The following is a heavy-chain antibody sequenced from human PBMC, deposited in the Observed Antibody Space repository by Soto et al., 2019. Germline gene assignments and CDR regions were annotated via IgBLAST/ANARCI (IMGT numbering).Heavy chain of an antibody. D-gene: IGHD2-21*02. CDR3: VRGPSCGRVCHFAS. Sequence: PSETLSLTCTVYGGTVTDYYWSWVRQAAGKGLEWIGRIRPGGNTNYSASLMSRGTMSVATSPNQFSLTLTSVTSAHTAVYYCVRGPSCGRVCHFASWAQGALATVS. V-gene: IGHV4-4*07. CDR1: GGTVTDYY. J-gene: IGHJ5*01. CDR2: IRPGGNT.